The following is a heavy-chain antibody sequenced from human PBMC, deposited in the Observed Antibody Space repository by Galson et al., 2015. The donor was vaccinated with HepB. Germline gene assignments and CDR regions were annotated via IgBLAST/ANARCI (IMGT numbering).Heavy chain of an antibody. J-gene: IGHJ6*02. CDR3: ARNGNDFWSGYYFFYYDGMDV. CDR2: ISSSSSTI. V-gene: IGHV3-48*01. CDR1: GFTFSSYS. Sequence: SLRLSCAASGFTFSSYSMNWVRQAPGKGLEWVSYISSSSSTIYYADSVKGRFTISRDNAKNSLYLQMNSLRAEDTAVYYCARNGNDFWSGYYFFYYDGMDVWGQGTTVTVSS. D-gene: IGHD3-3*01.